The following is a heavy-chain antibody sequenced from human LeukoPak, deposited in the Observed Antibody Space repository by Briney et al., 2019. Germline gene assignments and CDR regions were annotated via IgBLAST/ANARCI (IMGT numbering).Heavy chain of an antibody. Sequence: GGSLRLSCAASGFTFSSYGMHWVRQAPGKGLQWVTYIRYDGSNKYYADSVKGRFTISRDNSKNTLYLQMNSLRAEDTAVYYCARVSYSGWRYFDYWGQGTLVTVSS. V-gene: IGHV3-30*02. J-gene: IGHJ4*02. CDR1: GFTFSSYG. D-gene: IGHD6-19*01. CDR3: ARVSYSGWRYFDY. CDR2: IRYDGSNK.